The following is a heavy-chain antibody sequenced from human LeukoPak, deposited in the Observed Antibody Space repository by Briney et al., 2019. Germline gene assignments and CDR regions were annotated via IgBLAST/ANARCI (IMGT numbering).Heavy chain of an antibody. D-gene: IGHD3-10*01. CDR1: GYTLSGYN. V-gene: IGHV1-2*02. CDR3: ARGGESVTMVRGAQRY. Sequence: ASVKVSCKASGYTLSGYNIHWVRQPPGKELDWMGWINPNSGGTNYAQKFQGRVTMTRDTSISTAYMELSRLRSDDTAVYYCARGGESVTMVRGAQRYWGQGTLVTVSS. J-gene: IGHJ4*02. CDR2: INPNSGGT.